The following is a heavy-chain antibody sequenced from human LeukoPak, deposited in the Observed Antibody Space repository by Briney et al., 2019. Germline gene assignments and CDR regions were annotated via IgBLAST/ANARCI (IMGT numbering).Heavy chain of an antibody. CDR1: GYTFSNYG. J-gene: IGHJ1*01. CDR3: ARHSGAGWQALGYWRQAAIASVCSATA. CDR2: TSYNGNT. Sequence: ASVKVSCKASGYTFSNYGIGGVRQAPGLGLEGMGWTSYNGNTNYSQKVQERVTMTTDTSTPPPYMELKRLEPHDTAVHYCARHSGAGWQALGYWRQAAIASVCSATAWG. D-gene: IGHD5-12*01. V-gene: IGHV1-18*04.